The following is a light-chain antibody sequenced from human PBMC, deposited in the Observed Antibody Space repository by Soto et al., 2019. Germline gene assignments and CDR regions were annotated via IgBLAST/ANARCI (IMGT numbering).Light chain of an antibody. CDR1: QTIDTY. Sequence: DIQMTQSPSSLSASVGDRVTITCRASQTIDTYLNWYQQNPGKAPKLLIYAAPTLQNGVPSRFSGSGSGTDFTLTISSLQPEDFATYYCQQSTGIPYTFGQGTKLEIK. CDR2: AAP. CDR3: QQSTGIPYT. J-gene: IGKJ2*01. V-gene: IGKV1-39*01.